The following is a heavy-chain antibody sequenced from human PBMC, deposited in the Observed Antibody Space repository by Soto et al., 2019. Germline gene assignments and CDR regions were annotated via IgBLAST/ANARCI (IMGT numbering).Heavy chain of an antibody. J-gene: IGHJ4*02. D-gene: IGHD5-18*01. CDR1: GYTFTSYG. Sequence: ASVKVSCKASGYTFTSYGISWVRQAPGQRLEWMGWISAYNGNTNYAQKLQGRVTMTTDTSTSTAYMELRSLRSDDTAVYYCARETSGYSYGELDYWGQGTLVTVSS. CDR3: ARETSGYSYGELDY. CDR2: ISAYNGNT. V-gene: IGHV1-18*01.